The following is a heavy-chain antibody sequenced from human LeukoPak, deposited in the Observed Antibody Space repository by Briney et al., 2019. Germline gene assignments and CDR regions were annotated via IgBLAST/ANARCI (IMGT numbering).Heavy chain of an antibody. CDR3: ARPRYYGSGSTFDI. CDR2: INHSGST. J-gene: IGHJ3*02. CDR1: GGSFSGYY. V-gene: IGHV4-34*01. D-gene: IGHD3-10*01. Sequence: SETLSLTCAVYGGSFSGYYWSWIRQPPGKGLEWIGEINHSGSTNYNPSLKSRVTISVDTSKNQFSLKLSSVTAADTAVYYCARPRYYGSGSTFDIWGQGTMVTVSS.